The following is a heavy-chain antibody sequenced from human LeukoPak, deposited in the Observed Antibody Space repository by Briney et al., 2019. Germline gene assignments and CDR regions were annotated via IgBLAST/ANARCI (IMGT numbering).Heavy chain of an antibody. Sequence: ASVKVSCKASGYTFTSYDINWVRQATGQGLEWMGWMNPNSGNTGYAQKFQGRVTITRNTSISTAYMELSSLRSEDTAMYYCARPYQDDAFDIWGQGTMVTVSS. CDR2: MNPNSGNT. CDR3: ARPYQDDAFDI. V-gene: IGHV1-8*03. D-gene: IGHD2-2*01. CDR1: GYTFTSYD. J-gene: IGHJ3*02.